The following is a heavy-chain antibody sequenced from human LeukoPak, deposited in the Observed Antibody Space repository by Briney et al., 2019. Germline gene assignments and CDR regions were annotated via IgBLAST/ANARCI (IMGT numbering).Heavy chain of an antibody. V-gene: IGHV3-30*18. J-gene: IGHJ4*02. CDR1: GFTFSSYG. CDR2: ISYDGSNK. Sequence: GGSLRLSCAASGFTFSSYGMHWVRQAPGKGLEWVAVISYDGSNKYYADSVKGRFTISRDNSKNTLYLQMNSLRAEDTAVYHCAKESEINTAMVTAPFDYWGQGTLVTVSS. CDR3: AKESEINTAMVTAPFDY. D-gene: IGHD5-18*01.